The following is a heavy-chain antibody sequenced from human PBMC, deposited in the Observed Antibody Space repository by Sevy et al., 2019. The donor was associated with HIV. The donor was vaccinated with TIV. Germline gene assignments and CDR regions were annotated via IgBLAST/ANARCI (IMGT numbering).Heavy chain of an antibody. Sequence: GGSLRLSCAASGFSFSGYVMNWVRQAPGKGLQWVSSISGRDSSTYYADSVRGRFIISRDNSENTLYLQMNGLRAEDTAVYYCAKVTLWELLAAHDAFDVWGQWTMVTVSS. D-gene: IGHD1-26*01. CDR1: GFSFSGYV. CDR3: AKVTLWELLAAHDAFDV. CDR2: ISGRDSST. J-gene: IGHJ3*01. V-gene: IGHV3-23*01.